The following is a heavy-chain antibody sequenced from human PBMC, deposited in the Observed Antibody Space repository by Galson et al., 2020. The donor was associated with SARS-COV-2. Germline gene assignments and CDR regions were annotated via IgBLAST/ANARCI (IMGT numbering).Heavy chain of an antibody. CDR1: GFTFNRFA. Sequence: GGSLRLSCAASGFTFNRFAMTWVRQAPAKGLEWVSGISGSGGTIYYADSVKGRFTISRDESKSTLSLQMNSLRAEDTAIYYCVRAPYCGGDCSSTFFEGSGPLGWGQGTLVTVSS. V-gene: IGHV3-23*01. J-gene: IGHJ4*02. CDR2: ISGSGGTI. CDR3: VRAPYCGGDCSSTFFEGSGPLG. D-gene: IGHD2-21*01.